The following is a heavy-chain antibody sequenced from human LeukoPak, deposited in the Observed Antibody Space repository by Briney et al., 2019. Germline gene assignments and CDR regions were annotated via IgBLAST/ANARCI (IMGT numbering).Heavy chain of an antibody. CDR1: GFTFSDYY. CDR3: ARVIGIAAAGLDY. J-gene: IGHJ4*02. Sequence: GGSLGLSCAASGFTFSDYYMSWIRRAPGKGLEWVSYISSSGSTIYYADSVKGRFTISRDNAKNSLYLQMNSLRAEDTAAYYCARVIGIAAAGLDYWGQGTLVTVSS. D-gene: IGHD6-13*01. V-gene: IGHV3-11*01. CDR2: ISSSGSTI.